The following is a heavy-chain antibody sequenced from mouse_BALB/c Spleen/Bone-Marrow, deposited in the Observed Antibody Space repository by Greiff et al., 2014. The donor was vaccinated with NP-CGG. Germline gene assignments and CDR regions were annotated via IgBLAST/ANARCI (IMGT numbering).Heavy chain of an antibody. D-gene: IGHD2-1*01. J-gene: IGHJ4*01. Sequence: EVQLQQSGAELVKPGASVKLSCTASGFNIKDTHMHWVKQRPEQGLEWIGRIDTANGNTKYDPKFQGKATITADTSSNTAYLQLSSLTSEDTAVYYCARYGNGLMDYWGRGTSVTVSS. CDR1: GFNIKDTH. V-gene: IGHV14-3*02. CDR3: ARYGNGLMDY. CDR2: IDTANGNT.